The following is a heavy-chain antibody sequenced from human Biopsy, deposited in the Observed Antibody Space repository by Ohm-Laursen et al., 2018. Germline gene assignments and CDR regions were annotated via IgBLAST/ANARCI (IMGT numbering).Heavy chain of an antibody. CDR2: IYPGGST. J-gene: IGHJ3*01. Sequence: SDTLSFTCHVSGGDINNYYWSWIRQPAGKGLEWIGRIYPGGSTNYNPSLRSRVTMSVDTSKKQPSLRLRSVTAADTAMYYCASVVLGPTNDAFDLWGQGTMVVVSS. CDR3: ASVVLGPTNDAFDL. D-gene: IGHD3-22*01. V-gene: IGHV4-4*07. CDR1: GGDINNYY.